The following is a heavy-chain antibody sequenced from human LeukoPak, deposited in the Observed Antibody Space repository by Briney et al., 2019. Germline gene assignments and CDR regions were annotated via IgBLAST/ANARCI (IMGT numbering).Heavy chain of an antibody. Sequence: ASVKVSCKASGYTFTSYGISWVRQAPGQGPEWMGWISAYNGNTNYAQKLQGRVTMTTDTSTSTAYMELRSLRSDDTAVYYCARGGVLRFLEWLFSGFDPWGQGTLVTVSS. CDR2: ISAYNGNT. CDR1: GYTFTSYG. J-gene: IGHJ5*02. V-gene: IGHV1-18*01. D-gene: IGHD3-3*01. CDR3: ARGGVLRFLEWLFSGFDP.